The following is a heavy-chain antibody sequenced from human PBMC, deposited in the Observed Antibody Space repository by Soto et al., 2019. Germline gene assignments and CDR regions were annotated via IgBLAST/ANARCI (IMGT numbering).Heavy chain of an antibody. V-gene: IGHV4-31*03. J-gene: IGHJ4*02. CDR2: IYYSGTT. D-gene: IGHD1-26*01. CDR1: GGTITTGGHF. Sequence: PSETLSLTCTVSGGTITTGGHFWSWIRQYPGKGLEWIGYIYYSGTTHYNPSLKSRVTISIDTSKNQFSLTLSSVTAADTAVYYCARVVSGSYLDYWGQGTLVTVSS. CDR3: ARVVSGSYLDY.